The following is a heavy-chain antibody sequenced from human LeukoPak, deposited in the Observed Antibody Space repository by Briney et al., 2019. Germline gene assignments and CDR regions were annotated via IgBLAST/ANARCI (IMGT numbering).Heavy chain of an antibody. CDR3: ARDMSLYGDPGDDRFDP. CDR2: INTHTGKP. CDR1: GYSFTTYA. V-gene: IGHV7-4-1*02. D-gene: IGHD4-17*01. Sequence: GASVKVSCKASGYSFTTYAISWMRQAPGQGLEWMGCINTHTGKPTYAQNFTGRLVFSLDNSDSTAYLQINSLKADDTAFYYCARDMSLYGDPGDDRFDPWGQGTLVTVSS. J-gene: IGHJ5*02.